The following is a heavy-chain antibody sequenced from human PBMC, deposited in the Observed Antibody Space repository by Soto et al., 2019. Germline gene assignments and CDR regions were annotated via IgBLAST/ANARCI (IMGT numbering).Heavy chain of an antibody. Sequence: EVQVLESGGGLVQPGGSLRLSCEGSGFTVSSHAMTWIRQAPGKGPEWVSPVTADGGTYYADSVKGRFAMSRDTSENTLYLQMNSLGASDTAAYYCAPHVSCSGGSCQYDAFAIRGQGTMGTVSS. V-gene: IGHV3-23*01. CDR3: APHVSCSGGSCQYDAFAI. J-gene: IGHJ3*02. D-gene: IGHD2-15*01. CDR2: VTADGGT. CDR1: GFTVSSHA.